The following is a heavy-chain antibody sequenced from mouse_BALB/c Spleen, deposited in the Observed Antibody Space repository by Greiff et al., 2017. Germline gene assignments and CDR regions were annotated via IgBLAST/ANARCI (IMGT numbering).Heavy chain of an antibody. J-gene: IGHJ2*01. Sequence: EVQVVESGPGLVKPSQSLSLTCSVTGYSITSGYYWNWIRQFPGNKLEWMGYISYDGSNNYNPSLKNRISTTRDTSKNQFFLKLNSVTTEDTATYYCARDNYYYGSSYWGQGTTLTVSS. CDR1: GYSITSGYY. CDR3: ARDNYYYGSSY. D-gene: IGHD1-1*01. V-gene: IGHV3-6*02. CDR2: ISYDGSN.